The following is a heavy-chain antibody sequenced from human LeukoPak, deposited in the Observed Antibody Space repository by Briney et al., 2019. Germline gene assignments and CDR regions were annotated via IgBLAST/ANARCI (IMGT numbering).Heavy chain of an antibody. J-gene: IGHJ4*02. CDR3: ARVPQRSIAVAGTSPFVDY. V-gene: IGHV4-4*02. D-gene: IGHD6-19*01. CDR2: IYHSGST. Sequence: PSETLSLTCAVSGGSISSSNWWSWVRQPPGKGLEWIGEIYHSGSTNYNPSLKSRVTISVDKSKNQFSLKLSSVTAADTAVYYCARVPQRSIAVAGTSPFVDYWGQGTLVTVSS. CDR1: GGSISSSNW.